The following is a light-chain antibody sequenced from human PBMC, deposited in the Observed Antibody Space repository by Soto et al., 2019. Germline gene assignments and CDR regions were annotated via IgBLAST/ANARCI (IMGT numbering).Light chain of an antibody. Sequence: EIVLTQSPGTLSLSPGERATLSCRASQSVSSNYLAWYQQKPGQAPRLLIYGASSRATGIPARFSGGGSGTEFTLTISSLQSEDFAVFYCQQYNNWPPLTFGQGTRLEIK. CDR2: GAS. CDR1: QSVSSN. V-gene: IGKV3D-15*01. CDR3: QQYNNWPPLT. J-gene: IGKJ5*01.